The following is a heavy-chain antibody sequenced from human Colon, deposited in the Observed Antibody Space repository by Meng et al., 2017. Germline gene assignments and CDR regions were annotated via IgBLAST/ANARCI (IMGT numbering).Heavy chain of an antibody. V-gene: IGHV1-3*04. D-gene: IGHD3-16*01. Sequence: QVHLVQSGAGVKKPGASVKVSCTAFGYSFTSYTMHWLRQAPGQRLEWMGWINNGNGNIKYSEKFQGRVTITRDTTATTAYMELSSLKFEDTAVYYCAAGLGGPESNLIYYFDFWGPGTLVTVSS. CDR1: GYSFTSYT. J-gene: IGHJ4*02. CDR3: AAGLGGPESNLIYYFDF. CDR2: INNGNGNI.